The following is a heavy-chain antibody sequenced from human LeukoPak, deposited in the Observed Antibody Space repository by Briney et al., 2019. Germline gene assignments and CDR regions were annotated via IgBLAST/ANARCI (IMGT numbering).Heavy chain of an antibody. CDR1: GFTFSSYC. CDR3: AKEFTYIVVVPAAPGNDEAFDI. CDR2: ISYDGSNK. V-gene: IGHV3-30*18. Sequence: TGGSLRLSCAASGFTFSSYCMHWVRQAPGKGLEWVADISYDGSNKYYADSVKGRFTISRDNSKNTLYLQMNSLRAEDTAVYYCAKEFTYIVVVPAAPGNDEAFDIWGQGTMVTVSS. J-gene: IGHJ3*02. D-gene: IGHD2-2*01.